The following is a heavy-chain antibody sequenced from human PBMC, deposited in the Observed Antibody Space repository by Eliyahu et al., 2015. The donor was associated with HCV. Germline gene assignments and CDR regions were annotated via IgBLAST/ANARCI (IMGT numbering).Heavy chain of an antibody. Sequence: QAQLVESGGGVVQPGKSLRLSXAAXGXTFSTXGXXWVRQAPGKGLGWVAVISYDGGDKXYADSVKGRFTISRDNSKNTLYLQMNSLRPEDTALYFCTRDWGTPGPRGLSLSFDIWGHGTLVTVSS. V-gene: IGHV3-33*05. CDR3: TRDWGTPGPRGLSLSFDI. CDR1: GXTFSTXG. D-gene: IGHD3-16*01. J-gene: IGHJ3*02. CDR2: ISYDGGDK.